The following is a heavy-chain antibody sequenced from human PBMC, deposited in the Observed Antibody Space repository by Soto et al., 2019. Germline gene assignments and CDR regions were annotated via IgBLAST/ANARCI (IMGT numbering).Heavy chain of an antibody. CDR1: GFTFSSYA. CDR3: PPEYDNSGSYPDAFDI. D-gene: IGHD1-26*01. CDR2: ISYDGSNK. Sequence: PGGSLRLSCAASGFTFSSYAMHWVRQAPGKGLEWVAVISYDGSNKYYADSVKGRFTISRDNSMNTLYLQMNSLRAEDTAVYYCPPEYDNSGSYPDAFDIWGQGTMVTVSS. J-gene: IGHJ3*02. V-gene: IGHV3-30-3*01.